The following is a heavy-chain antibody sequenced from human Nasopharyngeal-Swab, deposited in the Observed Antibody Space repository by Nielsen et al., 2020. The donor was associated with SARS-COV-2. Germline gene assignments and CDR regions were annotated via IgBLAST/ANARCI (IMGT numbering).Heavy chain of an antibody. J-gene: IGHJ6*02. D-gene: IGHD2-15*01. CDR1: GFTFSSYS. Sequence: GESLKISCAASGFTFSSYSMNWVRQAPGKGLEWVSSISSSSSYIYYADSVKGRFTISRDNAKNSLYLQMNSLRAEDTAVYYCARGIRYCSGGSCYSNYYYYGMDVWGQGTMVTVSS. CDR2: ISSSSSYI. V-gene: IGHV3-21*01. CDR3: ARGIRYCSGGSCYSNYYYYGMDV.